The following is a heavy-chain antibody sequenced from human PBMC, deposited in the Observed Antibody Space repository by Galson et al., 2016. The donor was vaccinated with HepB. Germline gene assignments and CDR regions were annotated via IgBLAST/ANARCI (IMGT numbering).Heavy chain of an antibody. D-gene: IGHD6-13*01. CDR3: ARVRPGAAAWKPFDP. CDR1: GYTFSDYY. J-gene: IGHJ5*02. CDR2: INPNSGNT. V-gene: IGHV1-2*02. Sequence: SVKASCKASGYTFSDYYLHWVRQAPGQGLEWMGWINPNSGNTNSAQKFQGRVTMTRDTSVSTAYMELYRLTSDDTAVYFCARVRPGAAAWKPFDPWGQGTLVTVSS.